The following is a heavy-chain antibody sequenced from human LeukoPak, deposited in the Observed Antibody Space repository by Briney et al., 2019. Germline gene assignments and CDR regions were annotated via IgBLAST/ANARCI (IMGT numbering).Heavy chain of an antibody. D-gene: IGHD6-19*01. CDR3: ARDRNGWYDLDY. V-gene: IGHV1-46*01. CDR1: GYTFTSYY. Sequence: ASVNVSCKASGYTFTSYYMHWVRQAPGQGLEWMGIINPSGGSTSYAQRFQGRVTMTRDTSTSTVYMELSSLRSEDTAVYYCARDRNGWYDLDYWGQGTLVTVSS. J-gene: IGHJ4*02. CDR2: INPSGGST.